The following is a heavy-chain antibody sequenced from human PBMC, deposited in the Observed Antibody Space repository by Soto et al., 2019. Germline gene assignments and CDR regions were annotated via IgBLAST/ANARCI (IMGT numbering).Heavy chain of an antibody. CDR1: GDTFSSHA. CDR3: ARETSSTYSSGWPYFFDY. Sequence: QVQLVQSGAEVKKPGSSVKDSCKASGDTFSSHAINWVRQAPGQGLEWMGRIIPIFDTTNYAQKFQGRVTLTADESTSTTYMDLSSLRSEDSAVYYCARETSSTYSSGWPYFFDYWGPGTLVTVSS. D-gene: IGHD6-19*01. CDR2: IIPIFDTT. V-gene: IGHV1-69*18. J-gene: IGHJ4*02.